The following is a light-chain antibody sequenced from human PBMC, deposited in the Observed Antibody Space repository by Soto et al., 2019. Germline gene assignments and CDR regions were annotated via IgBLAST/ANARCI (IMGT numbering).Light chain of an antibody. CDR2: HAS. CDR1: QSISSW. Sequence: RVTITCRASQSISSWLAWYQELRGCPWFLLIPGTAPKLLIYHASTLESGVPSRFSGSGSGTEFTLTISSLQPDDFATYYCQQYNSYSFGQGTKVDIK. J-gene: IGKJ1*01. V-gene: IGKV1-5*01. CDR3: QQYNSYS.